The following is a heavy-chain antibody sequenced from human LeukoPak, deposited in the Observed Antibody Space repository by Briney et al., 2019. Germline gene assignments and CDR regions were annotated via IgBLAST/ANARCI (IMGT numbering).Heavy chain of an antibody. CDR3: ARSLPRVLQLWLLGSNWFDP. J-gene: IGHJ5*02. Sequence: GASVKVSCKASGYTFTSYYMHWVRQAPGQGLEWMGIINPSGGSTSYAQKFQGRVTMTRDTSTSTVYMELSSLRSEDTAVYYCARSLPRVLQLWLLGSNWFDPWGQGTLVTVSS. CDR2: INPSGGST. CDR1: GYTFTSYY. D-gene: IGHD5-18*01. V-gene: IGHV1-46*01.